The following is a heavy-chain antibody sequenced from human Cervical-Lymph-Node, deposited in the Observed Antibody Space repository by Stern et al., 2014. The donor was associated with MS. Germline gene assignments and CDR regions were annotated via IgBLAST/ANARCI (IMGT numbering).Heavy chain of an antibody. CDR1: GNTFTTDG. CDR2: ISAYNGKT. D-gene: IGHD3-10*01. Sequence: QVQLVQSGAEVKKPGASVKVSCKASGNTFTTDGISWVRQAPGQGLEWMGWISAYNGKTNFAQKFQGRVTMTTDTSTATAYMELRSLRSDDTAVYFCARNLLEHFGSGVMEGWGQGTLVTVSS. J-gene: IGHJ4*02. CDR3: ARNLLEHFGSGVMEG. V-gene: IGHV1-18*01.